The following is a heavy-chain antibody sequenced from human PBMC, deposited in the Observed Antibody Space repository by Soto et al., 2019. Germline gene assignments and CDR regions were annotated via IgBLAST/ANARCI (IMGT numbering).Heavy chain of an antibody. CDR1: GASFNSFA. V-gene: IGHV1-69*01. D-gene: IGHD2-8*01. CDR2: IISIPGPA. J-gene: IGHJ4*02. Sequence: QVQLEQSGAEVKQPGSSVKVSCKASGASFNSFAISWVRQAPGQGLEWMGGIISIPGPATYALKFQGRVTITADESTTAAYMELSNLRSEDTAVYYCARDGAGYCTPTTCYTPFDYWGQGTLVTVSS. CDR3: ARDGAGYCTPTTCYTPFDY.